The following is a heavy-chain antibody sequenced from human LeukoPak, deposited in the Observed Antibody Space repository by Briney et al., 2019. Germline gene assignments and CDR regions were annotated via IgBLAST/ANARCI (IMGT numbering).Heavy chain of an antibody. CDR3: ARVNLRGSQYNWFDP. CDR1: GGTLNSHI. J-gene: IGHJ5*02. CDR2: IIPAVATS. Sequence: ASVKVSCKASGGTLNSHIFSWVRQAPGQGLEWLGRIIPAVATSNYAQNFQGRLTITADTFTATVYMELSSLRSEDTGIYYCARVNLRGSQYNWFDPWGQGTLVTVSS. V-gene: IGHV1-69*08. D-gene: IGHD1-26*01.